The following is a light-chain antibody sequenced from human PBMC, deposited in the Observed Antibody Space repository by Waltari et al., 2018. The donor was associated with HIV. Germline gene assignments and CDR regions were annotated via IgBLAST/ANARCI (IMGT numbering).Light chain of an antibody. CDR1: SSNIGAAYD. CDR2: RHG. J-gene: IGLJ2*01. CDR3: QSYDSSLFWV. V-gene: IGLV1-40*01. Sequence: QSVLTQPPSLSGAPGQRVTISCIGTSSNIGAAYDVHWYRQVSGAAPTLLIYRHGARRARVPDRFFGSRSGASASLVINGLQTDDEAGYYCQSYDSSLFWVFGGVTKLTVL.